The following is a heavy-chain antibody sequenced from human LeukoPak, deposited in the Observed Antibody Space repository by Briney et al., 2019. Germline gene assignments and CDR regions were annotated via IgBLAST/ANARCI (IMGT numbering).Heavy chain of an antibody. Sequence: ASVKVSCKASGYTFTGYYMHWVRQAPGQGLEWMGWINPNSGSTNYAQKFQGRVTMTRDTSISTAYMELSRLRSDDTAVYYCAREQMVRGVVSGSGRAPYYYFGMDVWGQGTTVTVSS. V-gene: IGHV1-2*02. CDR2: INPNSGST. J-gene: IGHJ6*02. CDR1: GYTFTGYY. D-gene: IGHD3-10*01. CDR3: AREQMVRGVVSGSGRAPYYYFGMDV.